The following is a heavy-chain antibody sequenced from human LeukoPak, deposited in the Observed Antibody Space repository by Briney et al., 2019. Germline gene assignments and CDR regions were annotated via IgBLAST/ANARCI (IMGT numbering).Heavy chain of an antibody. Sequence: GGSVRLSCVASGFTFSENWMHWVRQAPGKGLAWVSHINRDGGLTNYADSVKGRFTISRDNARNTVYLQMSSLRVEDTAIYFCAREEHRLAEAGTSAFDLGGQGTLVTVST. CDR1: GFTFSENW. CDR2: INRDGGLT. D-gene: IGHD6-13*01. J-gene: IGHJ3*01. V-gene: IGHV3-74*01. CDR3: AREEHRLAEAGTSAFDL.